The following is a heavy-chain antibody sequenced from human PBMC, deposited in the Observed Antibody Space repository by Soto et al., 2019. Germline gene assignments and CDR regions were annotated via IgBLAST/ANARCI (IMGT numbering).Heavy chain of an antibody. Sequence: GASVKVSCKASGGTFSSYAISWVRQAPGQGLEWMGGSSPIFGTANYAQKFQGRVTITADEATSTAYMELSSLRSEDTAVYYCARGRYSSSWSPLGWFDPWGQGTLVTVSS. CDR2: SSPIFGTA. J-gene: IGHJ5*02. CDR3: ARGRYSSSWSPLGWFDP. V-gene: IGHV1-69*13. D-gene: IGHD6-13*01. CDR1: GGTFSSYA.